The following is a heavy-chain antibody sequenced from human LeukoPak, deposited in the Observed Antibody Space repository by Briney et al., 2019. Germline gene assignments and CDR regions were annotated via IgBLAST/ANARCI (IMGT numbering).Heavy chain of an antibody. D-gene: IGHD2-15*01. CDR3: AKRYCGGGSCYAAY. CDR1: GFTFSNYA. J-gene: IGHJ4*02. V-gene: IGHV3-23*01. Sequence: GGSLRLSCAASGFTFSNYAMSWVRQAPGKGLEWVSAISASGGSTYYADSVKGRVTISRDNSKNTLSLQMNSLRVEDTAVYYCAKRYCGGGSCYAAYWGQGTLVTVSS. CDR2: ISASGGST.